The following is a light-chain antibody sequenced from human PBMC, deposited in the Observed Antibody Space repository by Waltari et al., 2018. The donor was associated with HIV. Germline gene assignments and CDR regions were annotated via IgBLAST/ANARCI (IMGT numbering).Light chain of an antibody. Sequence: QSALTQPASVSGSPGQSITISCAGPSADVGAYNYVSWYQQHPGKAPKLMIYEVTDRPSGVSKRFSGSKSGNTASLTISGRQAEDEADYYCSSYTTSSTVVFGGGTKLTVL. CDR3: SSYTTSSTVV. J-gene: IGLJ2*01. V-gene: IGLV2-14*01. CDR2: EVT. CDR1: SADVGAYNY.